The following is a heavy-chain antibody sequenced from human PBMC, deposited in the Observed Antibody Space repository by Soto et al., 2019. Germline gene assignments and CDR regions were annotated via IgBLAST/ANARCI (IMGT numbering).Heavy chain of an antibody. D-gene: IGHD3-9*01. V-gene: IGHV1-18*01. CDR1: GYTFTSYG. J-gene: IGHJ3*02. CDR2: ISAYNGNT. CDR3: ARDTVYFDWLFPLDAIDI. Sequence: GASVKVSFKASGYTFTSYGISWVRQAPGQGLEWMGWISAYNGNTNYAQKLQGRVTMTTDTSTSTAYMELRGLRSDDTAVYYCARDTVYFDWLFPLDAIDIWGQGTMVTVSS.